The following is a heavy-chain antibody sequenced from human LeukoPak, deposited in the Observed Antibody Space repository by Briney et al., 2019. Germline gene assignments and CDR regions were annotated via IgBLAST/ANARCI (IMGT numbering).Heavy chain of an antibody. CDR2: ISYDGSNK. CDR3: ARDLYYYGSGSYYNGMDV. J-gene: IGHJ6*02. Sequence: GGSLRLSCAASGFTFSSYAMHWVCQAPGKGLEWVAVISYDGSNKYYADSVKGRFTISRDNSKNTLYLQKNSLRAEDTAVYYCARDLYYYGSGSYYNGMDVWGQGTTVTVSS. CDR1: GFTFSSYA. D-gene: IGHD3-10*01. V-gene: IGHV3-30-3*01.